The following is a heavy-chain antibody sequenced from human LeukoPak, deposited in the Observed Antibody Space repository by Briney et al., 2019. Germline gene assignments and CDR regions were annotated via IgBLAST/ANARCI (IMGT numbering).Heavy chain of an antibody. CDR2: IYSGGST. Sequence: GGSLRLSCAASGFTVSSNYMSWVRQAPGKGLEWVSVIYSGGSTYYADSVKGRFTISRDNSKNTLYLQMNSLRAEDTAVYYCARAKSRRGPDAFDIWGQGTMVTVSS. CDR3: ARAKSRRGPDAFDI. J-gene: IGHJ3*02. D-gene: IGHD6-25*01. CDR1: GFTVSSNY. V-gene: IGHV3-66*01.